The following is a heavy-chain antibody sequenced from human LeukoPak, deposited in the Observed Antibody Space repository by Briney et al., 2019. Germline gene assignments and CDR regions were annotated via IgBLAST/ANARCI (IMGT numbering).Heavy chain of an antibody. CDR2: ISSGGHDI. Sequence: GGSLRLSCAASGFTFSSYAMNWFRQAPGEGLEWVSSISSGGHDIYYADSVKGRFTISRDNAKNSLYLQMNSLRVEDTAVYYCARHGDGFYYGMDVWGQGTTVTVSS. CDR1: GFTFSSYA. J-gene: IGHJ6*01. D-gene: IGHD4-17*01. CDR3: ARHGDGFYYGMDV. V-gene: IGHV3-21*01.